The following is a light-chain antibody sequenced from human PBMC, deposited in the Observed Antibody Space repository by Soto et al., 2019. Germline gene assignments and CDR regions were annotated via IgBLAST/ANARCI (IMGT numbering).Light chain of an antibody. V-gene: IGLV2-14*01. CDR1: SSDVGGYNY. J-gene: IGLJ2*01. Sequence: QSALTQPASVSGSPGQSITISCTGTSSDVGGYNYVCWYQQHPGKAPKLIMHDVTNRPSGVSDRFSGSKSGNTASLSISGLQAEDEDDYYCSSYTSSSTVLFGGGTKLTVL. CDR3: SSYTSSSTVL. CDR2: DVT.